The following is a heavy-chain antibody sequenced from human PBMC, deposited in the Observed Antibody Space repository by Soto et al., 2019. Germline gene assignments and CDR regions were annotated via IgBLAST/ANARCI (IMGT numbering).Heavy chain of an antibody. J-gene: IGHJ4*02. V-gene: IGHV3-23*01. Sequence: GGSLRLSCAASGFTFSSYAMSWVRQAPGKGLEWVSSITSTGDRAYYADSVKGRFTVSRDNPKNTLYLQMNSLRAEDTAVYYCAKYYMVTRSPFDYWGQGTLVTVSS. CDR3: AKYYMVTRSPFDY. D-gene: IGHD5-18*01. CDR1: GFTFSSYA. CDR2: ITSTGDRA.